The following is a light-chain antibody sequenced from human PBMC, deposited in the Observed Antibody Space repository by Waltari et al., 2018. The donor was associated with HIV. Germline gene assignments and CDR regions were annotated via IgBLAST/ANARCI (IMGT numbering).Light chain of an antibody. CDR3: GTWDSSLSAGGV. CDR2: DNN. Sequence: QPVLTQPPSVSAAPGQKVTLSCSGSSPNIGHNYLPCYPQTPGTAPKLLIYDNNKLPSGIPDRFSGSKSGTSATLGITGLQTGDEADYYCGTWDSSLSAGGVFGGGTKLTVL. J-gene: IGLJ2*01. CDR1: SPNIGHNY. V-gene: IGLV1-51*01.